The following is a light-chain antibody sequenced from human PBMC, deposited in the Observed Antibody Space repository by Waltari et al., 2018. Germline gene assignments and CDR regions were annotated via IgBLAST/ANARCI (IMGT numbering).Light chain of an antibody. J-gene: IGKJ4*01. CDR3: QQYDNLPPLS. CDR2: DAS. CDR1: QDITNF. V-gene: IGKV1-33*01. Sequence: DIQLTQSPSSLSASVGDRVTITFQASQDITNFLNWYQQKPGKAPKLLIYDASKLQTGVPSRFSGSGSGTDFTFTITSLQPEDAATYFCQQYDNLPPLSFGGGTKVDIK.